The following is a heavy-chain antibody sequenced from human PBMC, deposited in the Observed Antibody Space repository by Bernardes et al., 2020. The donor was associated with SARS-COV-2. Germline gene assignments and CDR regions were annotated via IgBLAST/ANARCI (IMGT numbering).Heavy chain of an antibody. J-gene: IGHJ4*02. D-gene: IGHD3-22*01. V-gene: IGHV3-23*01. CDR2: ISAIRNT. Sequence: GGSLRLSCATSGFDFSKSDMAWVRQVPEKGLEWVSTISAIRNTHYSDPVKGRFTISRDDTNNALYLHMNSLRAEDTATYYCATELQYDNIYWGQGALVTVSS. CDR3: ATELQYDNIY. CDR1: GFDFSKSD.